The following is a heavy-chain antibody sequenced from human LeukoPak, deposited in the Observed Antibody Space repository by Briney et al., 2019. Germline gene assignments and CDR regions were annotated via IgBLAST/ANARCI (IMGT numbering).Heavy chain of an antibody. CDR3: ARSPPYYDFWSGYSRYAFDI. CDR1: GYIFTSYG. CDR2: ISAYNGNT. Sequence: ASVKVSCKASGYIFTSYGISWVRQAPGQGLEWMGWISAYNGNTNYAQKLQGRVTMTTDTSTSTAYMELRSLRSDDTAVYYCARSPPYYDFWSGYSRYAFDIWGQGTMVTVSS. J-gene: IGHJ3*02. D-gene: IGHD3-3*01. V-gene: IGHV1-18*01.